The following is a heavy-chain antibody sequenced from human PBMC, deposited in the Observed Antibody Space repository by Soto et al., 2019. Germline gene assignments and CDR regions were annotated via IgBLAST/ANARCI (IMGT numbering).Heavy chain of an antibody. CDR2: IKQDESEK. D-gene: IGHD3-10*01. Sequence: EVQLVESGGGLVQPGGSLRLSCAASGFTFSSYWMSWVRQAPGKGLEWVANIKQDESEKDYVDSVKGRFTISRDNAKNSLYLEMNSLRAEDTAVYYCARGVRFQGCVYYLDFWGQGTLVTVSS. J-gene: IGHJ4*02. CDR3: ARGVRFQGCVYYLDF. CDR1: GFTFSSYW. V-gene: IGHV3-7*01.